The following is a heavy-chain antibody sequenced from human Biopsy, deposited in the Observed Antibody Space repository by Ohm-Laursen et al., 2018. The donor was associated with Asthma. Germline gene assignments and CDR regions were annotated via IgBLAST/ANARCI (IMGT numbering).Heavy chain of an antibody. CDR2: VNTGNGDT. Sequence: ASEKASCKASGYNFISFAIHWVRQAPGQRLEWMGWVNTGNGDTKYSQKFQGRVTITRDTSASTAYMELGSLRSEDTATYYCARTYYDFLTGQVKDVFGVWGQGTMVTVSS. D-gene: IGHD3-9*01. J-gene: IGHJ3*01. CDR1: GYNFISFA. V-gene: IGHV1-3*04. CDR3: ARTYYDFLTGQVKDVFGV.